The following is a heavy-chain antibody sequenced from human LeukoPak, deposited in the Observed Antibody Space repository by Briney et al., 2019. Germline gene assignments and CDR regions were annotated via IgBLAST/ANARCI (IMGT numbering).Heavy chain of an antibody. CDR1: GFTFSSYE. CDR2: ISSSGSTI. Sequence: GGSLRLSCAASGFTFSSYEMNWVRQAPGKGLEWVSYISSSGSTIYYADSVKGRFTISRDNAKNSLYLQMNSLRAEDTAVYYCARFFGVRGIIVLDYWGRGTLVTVSS. CDR3: ARFFGVRGIIVLDY. D-gene: IGHD3-10*01. V-gene: IGHV3-48*03. J-gene: IGHJ4*02.